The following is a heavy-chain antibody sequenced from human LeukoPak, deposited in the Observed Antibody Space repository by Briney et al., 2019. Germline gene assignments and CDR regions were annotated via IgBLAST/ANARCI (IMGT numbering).Heavy chain of an antibody. CDR3: AREVPLPAEPYNWFDP. Sequence: SETLSLTCTVSGGSISSYYWSWIRQPPGKGLEWIGYIYYSGSTNYNPSLKSRVTISVDTSKNQFSLKLSSVTAADTAVYYCAREVPLPAEPYNWFDPWGQGTLVTVSS. CDR1: GGSISSYY. D-gene: IGHD2-2*01. V-gene: IGHV4-59*01. J-gene: IGHJ5*02. CDR2: IYYSGST.